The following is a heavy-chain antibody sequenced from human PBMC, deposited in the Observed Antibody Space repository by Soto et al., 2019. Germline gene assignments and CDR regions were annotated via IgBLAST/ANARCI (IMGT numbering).Heavy chain of an antibody. CDR3: TRWNYAMDV. Sequence: GGSLRLSCAVSGLTFNNYWMTWVRQAPGKGLEWVANINKDGSDKNYVDSVKGRFSISRDNAKNSLYLQMNSLRVEDTGMYYCTRWNYAMDVWGQGTTVTVSS. J-gene: IGHJ6*02. V-gene: IGHV3-7*03. CDR2: INKDGSDK. CDR1: GLTFNNYW.